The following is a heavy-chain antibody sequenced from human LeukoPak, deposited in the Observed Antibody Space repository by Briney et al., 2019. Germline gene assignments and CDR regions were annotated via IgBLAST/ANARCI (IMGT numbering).Heavy chain of an antibody. CDR1: GGSVRSYY. Sequence: SETLSLTCTVSGGSVRSYYWSWIRQPAGKGLEWIGRIYISGSTNYNPSLKSRVTMSIDTSKNQFSLKLSSVTAADTAVYYCARDNGYTSGWGPPFDYWGQGTLVTVSS. D-gene: IGHD6-19*01. CDR3: ARDNGYTSGWGPPFDY. CDR2: IYISGST. J-gene: IGHJ4*02. V-gene: IGHV4-4*07.